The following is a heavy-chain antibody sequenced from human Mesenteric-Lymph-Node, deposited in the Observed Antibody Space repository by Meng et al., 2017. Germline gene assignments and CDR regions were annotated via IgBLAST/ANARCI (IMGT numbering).Heavy chain of an antibody. CDR3: ARKGEFNLDY. V-gene: IGHV4-34*01. CDR1: GGSFSGYY. Sequence: SETLSLTCAVYGGSFSGYYWSWIRQPPGKGLEWIGEINHSGSTNYTPYLKSRVTISVDTSKNQFSLKLSPVTAADTAVYYCARKGEFNLDYWGQGTLVTVSS. J-gene: IGHJ4*02. D-gene: IGHD3-10*01. CDR2: INHSGST.